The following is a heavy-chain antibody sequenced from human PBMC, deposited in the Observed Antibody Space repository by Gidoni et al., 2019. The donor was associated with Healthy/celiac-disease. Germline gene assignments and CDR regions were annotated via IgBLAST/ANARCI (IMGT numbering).Heavy chain of an antibody. D-gene: IGHD2-15*01. Sequence: QVQLQQWGAGLLKPSETLSLTCAVYGWSFSGYYWSWARQPPGKGLEWIGESKHSGSTNYNPSLKSRVTISVDTSKNQFSLKLSSVTAADTAVYYCARALLIDSDGSGAFDIWGQGTMVTVSS. CDR1: GWSFSGYY. CDR3: ARALLIDSDGSGAFDI. J-gene: IGHJ3*02. V-gene: IGHV4-34*01. CDR2: SKHSGST.